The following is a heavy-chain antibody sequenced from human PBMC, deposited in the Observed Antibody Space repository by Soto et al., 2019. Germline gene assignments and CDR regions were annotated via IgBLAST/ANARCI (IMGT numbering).Heavy chain of an antibody. CDR1: GFTFSSYW. V-gene: IGHV3-74*01. J-gene: IGHJ4*02. CDR3: VRYSRSVGGSYRPDY. CDR2: INSDGSIT. Sequence: PGGSLRLSCAASGFTFSSYWMHWVRQVPEKGLVWVSRINSDGSITNYADAVKGRFTISRENVKNTLYLQMNSLRAEDTAVYYCVRYSRSVGGSYRPDYWGQGTLVTVYS. D-gene: IGHD3-16*02.